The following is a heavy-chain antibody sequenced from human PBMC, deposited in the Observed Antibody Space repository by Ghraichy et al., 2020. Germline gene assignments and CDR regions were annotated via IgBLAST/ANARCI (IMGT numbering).Heavy chain of an antibody. CDR1: GFPFSVYW. Sequence: GGSLRLSCEASGFPFSVYWMSCVRQAPGKGLEWVANIAKDGRREYYIDSVRGRFSISRDNTKDSLYLQMDSLRAEDTALYYRARDATAPNFDSWGQGTLVTVSS. CDR3: ARDATAPNFDS. D-gene: IGHD2-21*02. J-gene: IGHJ4*02. CDR2: IAKDGRRE. V-gene: IGHV3-7*03.